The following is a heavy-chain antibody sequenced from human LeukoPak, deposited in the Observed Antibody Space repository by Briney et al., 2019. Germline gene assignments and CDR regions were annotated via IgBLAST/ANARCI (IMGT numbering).Heavy chain of an antibody. Sequence: PGGSLRLSCAASGFTFNSYAMSWVRQAPGKGLEWVSAISGSGGSTYYADSVKGRFTISRDNSKNTLYLQMNSLGAEDTAVYYCAKEMLRYFDWLLWDYWGQGTLVTVSS. CDR3: AKEMLRYFDWLLWDY. D-gene: IGHD3-9*01. J-gene: IGHJ4*02. CDR1: GFTFNSYA. V-gene: IGHV3-23*01. CDR2: ISGSGGST.